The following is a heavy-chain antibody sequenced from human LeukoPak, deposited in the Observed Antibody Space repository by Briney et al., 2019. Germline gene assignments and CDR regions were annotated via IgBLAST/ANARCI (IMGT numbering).Heavy chain of an antibody. V-gene: IGHV3-53*01. Sequence: GGSLRLSCAASGFTVSSNYMSWVRQAPGKGLEWVSVIYSGGSTYYADSVKGRFTISRDNSKNTLYLQMNSLRAEDTAVYYCARRGRGYYDSSGYYFFDYWGQGTLVTVSS. CDR1: GFTVSSNY. D-gene: IGHD3-22*01. J-gene: IGHJ4*02. CDR3: ARRGRGYYDSSGYYFFDY. CDR2: IYSGGST.